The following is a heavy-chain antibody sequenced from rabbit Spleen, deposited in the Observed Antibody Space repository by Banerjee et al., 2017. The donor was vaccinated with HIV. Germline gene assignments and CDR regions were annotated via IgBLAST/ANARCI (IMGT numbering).Heavy chain of an antibody. CDR3: ARGAIVPWLGLTRLDL. Sequence: ELVESGGGLVQPGESLKLSCKASGIDLSNYGISWVRQAPGKGPEWIAYIYPTFGINVYANSVKGRFTISNDNAQNTVFLKMTSLTGADTATYFCARGAIVPWLGLTRLDLWGQGTLVTVS. CDR2: IYPTFGIN. D-gene: IGHD4-1*01. V-gene: IGHV1S47*01. CDR1: GIDLSNYG. J-gene: IGHJ3*01.